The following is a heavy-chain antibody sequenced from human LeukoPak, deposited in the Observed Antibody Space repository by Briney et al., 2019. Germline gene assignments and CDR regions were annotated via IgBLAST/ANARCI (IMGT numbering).Heavy chain of an antibody. J-gene: IGHJ4*02. CDR2: IKQDGSEK. Sequence: GGSLRLSCEASGFTLSTYWMSWVRQAPGKGLEWVANIKQDGSEKYYVDSVKGRFTISRDNAKNSLYLQMNSLRAEDTAMYYCARDSAGNDYWGQGTLVTVSS. D-gene: IGHD6-13*01. CDR3: ARDSAGNDY. V-gene: IGHV3-7*01. CDR1: GFTLSTYW.